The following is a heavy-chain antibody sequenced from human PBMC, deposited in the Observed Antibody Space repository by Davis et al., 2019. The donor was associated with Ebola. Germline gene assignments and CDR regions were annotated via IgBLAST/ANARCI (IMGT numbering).Heavy chain of an antibody. CDR2: IIPMLGIA. D-gene: IGHD2-8*01. Sequence: AASVKVSCKASGGTFSSYTISWVRLAPGQGLEWMGRIIPMLGIANYAQKFQGRVTITADISTTAYMELSSLRSEDTAVYYCARDWNCTNGRCSDCFDPWGQGTLVTVSS. V-gene: IGHV1-69*04. CDR1: GGTFSSYT. CDR3: ARDWNCTNGRCSDCFDP. J-gene: IGHJ5*02.